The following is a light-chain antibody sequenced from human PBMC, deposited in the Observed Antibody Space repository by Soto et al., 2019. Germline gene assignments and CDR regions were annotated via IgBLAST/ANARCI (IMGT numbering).Light chain of an antibody. Sequence: EIVMTQSPATLSVSPGERATLSCRASQSVSSNLAWYQQKPGQAPRLLIYGASNRATGIPDRFSGSGSGTDFTLTISRLEPEDFAVYYCQQYTGPPTTFGQGTRLEIK. J-gene: IGKJ5*01. CDR1: QSVSSN. V-gene: IGKV3D-15*01. CDR3: QQYTGPPTT. CDR2: GAS.